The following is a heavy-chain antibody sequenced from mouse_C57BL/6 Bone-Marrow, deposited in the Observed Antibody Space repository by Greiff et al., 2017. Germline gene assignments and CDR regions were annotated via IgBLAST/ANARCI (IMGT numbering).Heavy chain of an antibody. V-gene: IGHV5-16*01. Sequence: EVMLVESEGGLVQPGSSMKLSCTASGFTFSDYYMAWVRQVPEKGLEWVANINYDGSSTYYLDSLKSRFIISRDNAKNILYLQMSSLKSEDTATYYGARRGRRDAMDYWGQGTSVTVSS. CDR2: INYDGSST. J-gene: IGHJ4*01. D-gene: IGHD2-12*01. CDR1: GFTFSDYY. CDR3: ARRGRRDAMDY.